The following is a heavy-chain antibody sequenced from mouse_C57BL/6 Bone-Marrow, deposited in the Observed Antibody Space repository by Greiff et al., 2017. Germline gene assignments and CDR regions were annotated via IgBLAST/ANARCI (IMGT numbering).Heavy chain of an antibody. J-gene: IGHJ3*01. CDR3: ARLGYYDGGFAY. CDR2: IRNKANGYTT. D-gene: IGHD1-1*01. V-gene: IGHV7-3*01. Sequence: EVKLMESGGGLVQPGGSLSLSCAASGFTFTDYYMSWVRQPPGKALEWLGFIRNKANGYTTEYSASVKGRFTISRDNSQSSLYLQMNALRAEDSATYYCARLGYYDGGFAYWGQGTLVTVSA. CDR1: GFTFTDYY.